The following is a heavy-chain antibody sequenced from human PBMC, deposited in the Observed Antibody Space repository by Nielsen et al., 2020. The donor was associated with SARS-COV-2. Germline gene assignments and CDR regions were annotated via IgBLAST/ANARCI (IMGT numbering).Heavy chain of an antibody. CDR3: ARGYSDSSGFH. Sequence: GGSLRLSCTASGFTFSEFWMTWVRQAPGKGLEWVANIKEDGSEKYYVDSVRGRFTVSRDNAKNSLFLQMNTLRAEDTAVYYCARGYSDSSGFHWGQGTLVTASS. V-gene: IGHV3-7*01. CDR1: GFTFSEFW. J-gene: IGHJ4*02. D-gene: IGHD5-12*01. CDR2: IKEDGSEK.